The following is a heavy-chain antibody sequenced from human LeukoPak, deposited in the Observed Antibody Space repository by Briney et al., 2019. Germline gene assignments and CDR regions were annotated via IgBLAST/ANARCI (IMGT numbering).Heavy chain of an antibody. Sequence: GGSLRLSCAASGFTFSSYAMSWVRQAPGKGLEWVSVIYSGGSTYYADSVKGRFTISRDNSKNTLYLQMNSLRAEDTAVYYCARDYYDSSGYLPFDYWGQGTLVTVSS. CDR3: ARDYYDSSGYLPFDY. D-gene: IGHD3-22*01. CDR1: GFTFSSYA. CDR2: IYSGGST. J-gene: IGHJ4*02. V-gene: IGHV3-66*01.